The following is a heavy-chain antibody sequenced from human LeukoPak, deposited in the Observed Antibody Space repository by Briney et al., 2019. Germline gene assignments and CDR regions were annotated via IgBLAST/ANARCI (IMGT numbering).Heavy chain of an antibody. J-gene: IGHJ6*03. CDR3: AKNGDRGAYCSGGTFYPYYYNNMDV. CDR2: ISSSSTYI. V-gene: IGHV3-21*04. CDR1: GFTFSSYT. Sequence: PGGSLRLSCAASGFTFSSYTMNWVRQAPGKGLERVSSISSSSTYINYADSVKGRFTISRDNSKNTLYLQMNSLRAEDTAIYSCAKNGDRGAYCSGGTFYPYYYNNMDVWGKGTTVTISS. D-gene: IGHD2-15*01.